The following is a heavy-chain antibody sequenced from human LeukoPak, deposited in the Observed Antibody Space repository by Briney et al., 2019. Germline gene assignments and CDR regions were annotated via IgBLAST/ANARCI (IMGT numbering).Heavy chain of an antibody. J-gene: IGHJ6*03. CDR1: GFTFSSYG. CDR3: ARAGDCSSTSCYYMDV. CDR2: IWYDGSNK. V-gene: IGHV3-33*01. D-gene: IGHD2-2*01. Sequence: PGGTLRLSCAASGFTFSSYGMHGVRQAPGKGLEWVAVIWYDGSNKYYADSVKGRFTISRDNSKNTLYLQMNSLRAEDTAVYCCARAGDCSSTSCYYMDVWGKGTTVTVSS.